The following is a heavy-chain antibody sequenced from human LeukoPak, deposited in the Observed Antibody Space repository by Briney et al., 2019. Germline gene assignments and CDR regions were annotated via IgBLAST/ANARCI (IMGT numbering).Heavy chain of an antibody. CDR1: GGSISSYY. CDR2: IYYSGST. CDR3: AREGSVAGTYNWFDP. Sequence: SSETLSLTCTVSGGSISSYYWSWIRQPPGKGLEWIGYIYYSGSTNYNPSLKSRVTISVDTSKNQFSLKLSSVTAADTAVYYCAREGSVAGTYNWFDPWGQETLVTVSS. J-gene: IGHJ5*02. D-gene: IGHD6-19*01. V-gene: IGHV4-59*01.